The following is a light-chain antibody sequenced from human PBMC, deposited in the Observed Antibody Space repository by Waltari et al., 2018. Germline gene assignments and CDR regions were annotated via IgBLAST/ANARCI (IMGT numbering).Light chain of an antibody. CDR1: QSVTMY. Sequence: GERVTLSCRASQSVTMYVAWYQQRPGQAPRLLIYDASNRATGIPARFSGSGSGTDFTLTISSLEPEDFAVYYCQQRSNWPPITFGQGTRLEIK. V-gene: IGKV3-11*01. J-gene: IGKJ5*01. CDR2: DAS. CDR3: QQRSNWPPIT.